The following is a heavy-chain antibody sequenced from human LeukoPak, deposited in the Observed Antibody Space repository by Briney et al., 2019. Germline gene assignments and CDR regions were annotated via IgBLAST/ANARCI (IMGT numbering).Heavy chain of an antibody. Sequence: GGSLRLSCVASGFSLATYDMYWVRQAAGRGLEWVSAIGTNHDTYYLGSVKGRFTISRENAKNSFSLQMNYLRVEDTAVYYCTREWRGIASHYDGMDVWGQGATVTVSS. CDR2: IGTNHDT. CDR1: GFSLATYD. J-gene: IGHJ6*02. CDR3: TREWRGIASHYDGMDV. V-gene: IGHV3-13*01. D-gene: IGHD6-6*01.